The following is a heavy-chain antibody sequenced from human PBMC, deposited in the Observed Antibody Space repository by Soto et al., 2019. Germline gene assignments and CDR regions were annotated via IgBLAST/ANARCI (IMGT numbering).Heavy chain of an antibody. CDR3: STLGEGGSSTRTTGTVGPQYNWFDP. CDR2: INHSGST. J-gene: IGHJ5*02. D-gene: IGHD2-2*01. CDR1: GGSFSGYY. V-gene: IGHV4-34*01. Sequence: SETLSLTCAVYGGSFSGYYWRWIRQPPGKGLEWIGEINHSGSTNYNPSLRSRVTISVDTSKNQFSLKLSSVTAADTAVYYCSTLGEGGSSTRTTGTVGPQYNWFDPWGQGTMVTVSS.